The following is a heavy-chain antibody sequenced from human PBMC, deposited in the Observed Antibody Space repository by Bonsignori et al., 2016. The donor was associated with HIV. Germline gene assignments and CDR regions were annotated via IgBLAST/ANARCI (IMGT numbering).Heavy chain of an antibody. CDR2: TRNKANSYTT. V-gene: IGHV3-72*01. Sequence: GESLKISCAASGFTFSDHYMDWVRQAPGKGLEWVGRTRNKANSYTTEYAASVKGRFTISRDDSKNSLYLQMNSLKTEDTAVYYCARAGIVGAREWGQGTLVTVSS. D-gene: IGHD1-26*01. CDR1: GFTFSDHY. CDR3: ARAGIVGARE. J-gene: IGHJ4*02.